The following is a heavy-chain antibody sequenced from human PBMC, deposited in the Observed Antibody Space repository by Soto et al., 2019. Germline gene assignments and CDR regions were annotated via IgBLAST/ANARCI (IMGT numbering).Heavy chain of an antibody. V-gene: IGHV1-46*03. CDR3: ASPGNRYCSGGSCSWYFDL. CDR1: GYTFTSYY. CDR2: INPSGGST. Sequence: QVQLVQSGAEVKKPGASVKVSCKASGYTFTSYYMHWVRQAPGQGLEWMGIINPSGGSTSYAQKFHGRVTMTRDTSTSTVYMELSSLRSEDTAVYYCASPGNRYCSGGSCSWYFDLWGRGTLVTVSS. J-gene: IGHJ2*01. D-gene: IGHD2-15*01.